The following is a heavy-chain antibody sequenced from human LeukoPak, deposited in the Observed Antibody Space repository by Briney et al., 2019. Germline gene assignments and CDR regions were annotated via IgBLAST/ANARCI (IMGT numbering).Heavy chain of an antibody. CDR2: INPSGGST. D-gene: IGHD3-3*01. V-gene: IGHV1-46*01. CDR1: GYTFTSYY. Sequence: ASVKVSCKASGYTFTSYYMHWVRRAPGQGLEWMGIINPSGGSTSYAQKFQGRVTMTRDTSTSTVYMELSSLRSEDTAVYYCAREGDYDFWSGYPIDYWGQGTLVTVSS. J-gene: IGHJ4*02. CDR3: AREGDYDFWSGYPIDY.